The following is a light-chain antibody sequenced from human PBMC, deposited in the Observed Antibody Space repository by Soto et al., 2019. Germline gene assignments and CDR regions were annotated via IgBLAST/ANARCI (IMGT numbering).Light chain of an antibody. CDR3: QQYNSLWT. Sequence: DIQMTQSPSTLSASVGDRVTITCRASQSISSWLAWYQQKPGKAPKLLIYKSSSLESGVPSRFSGNGSGTEFTLTISRLQPDDFATYYCQQYNSLWTFGQGTKVEIK. CDR1: QSISSW. CDR2: KSS. J-gene: IGKJ1*01. V-gene: IGKV1-5*03.